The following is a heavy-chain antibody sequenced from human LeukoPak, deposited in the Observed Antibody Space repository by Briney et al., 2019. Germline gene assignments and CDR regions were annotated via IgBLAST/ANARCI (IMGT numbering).Heavy chain of an antibody. CDR3: ARDPGYPNWFDP. V-gene: IGHV3-21*01. J-gene: IGHJ5*02. CDR1: GFTFSSYS. D-gene: IGHD5-18*01. CDR2: ISSSSSYI. Sequence: GGSLRLSCAASGFTFSSYSMNWVRQAPGKGLEWVSSISSSSSYIYYADSVKGRFTISRDNAKNSLYPQMNSLRAEDTAVYYCARDPGYPNWFDPWGQGTLVTVSS.